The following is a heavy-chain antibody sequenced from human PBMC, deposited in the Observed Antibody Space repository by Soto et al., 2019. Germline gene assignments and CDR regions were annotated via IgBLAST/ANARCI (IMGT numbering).Heavy chain of an antibody. V-gene: IGHV4-38-2*01. Sequence: LSLTCSVSGYYISSDYYWGWIRQAPGKGLEWIGSISHSGSTNYHPSLKTRVTISVDTSKNQFFLKLSSVTAADTAVYYCARYGDYDYGMDVWGQGTTVTVSS. CDR3: ARYGDYDYGMDV. CDR2: ISHSGST. D-gene: IGHD4-17*01. CDR1: GYYISSDYY. J-gene: IGHJ6*02.